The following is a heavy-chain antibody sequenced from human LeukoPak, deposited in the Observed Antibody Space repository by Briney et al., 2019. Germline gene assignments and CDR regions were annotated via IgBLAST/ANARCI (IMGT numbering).Heavy chain of an antibody. CDR1: GGPFSGYY. CDR3: ARSSGWYQRAFDI. CDR2: INHSGST. J-gene: IGHJ3*02. V-gene: IGHV4-34*01. D-gene: IGHD6-19*01. Sequence: ASETLSLTCAVYGGPFSGYYWSWIRQPPGKGLEWIGEINHSGSTNYNPSLKSRVTISVDTSKNQFSLKLSSVTAADTAVYYCARSSGWYQRAFDIWGQGTMVTVSS.